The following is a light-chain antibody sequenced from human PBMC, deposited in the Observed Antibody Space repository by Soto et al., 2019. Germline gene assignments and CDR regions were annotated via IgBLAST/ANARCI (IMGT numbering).Light chain of an antibody. Sequence: EIVLTQSPGTLSLSPGEIATLSCIASQTVNNNYLAWYQQIPGQAPRLLISGASGRATGTPDRFSGSASGTDFTLTISRLEPEDFAVYYCQQYGSSPLTFGGGTKVDIK. CDR1: QTVNNNY. CDR2: GAS. V-gene: IGKV3-20*01. CDR3: QQYGSSPLT. J-gene: IGKJ4*01.